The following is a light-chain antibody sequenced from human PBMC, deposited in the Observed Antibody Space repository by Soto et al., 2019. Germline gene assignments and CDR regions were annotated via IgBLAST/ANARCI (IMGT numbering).Light chain of an antibody. Sequence: DSQMTQSPSSLSASVGDRVTITCRASQGISTYLNWYQQKPGKAPKRLIYAASSLQSGVPSRFSGSGSETDFTLTISSLQPEDFATYSCQQSYSTTWTFGQGTKVDI. V-gene: IGKV1-39*01. J-gene: IGKJ1*01. CDR1: QGISTY. CDR3: QQSYSTTWT. CDR2: AAS.